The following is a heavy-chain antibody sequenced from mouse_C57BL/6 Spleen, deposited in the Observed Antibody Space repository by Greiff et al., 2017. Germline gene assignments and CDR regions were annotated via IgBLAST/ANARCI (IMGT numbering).Heavy chain of an antibody. Sequence: QVQLQQPGAELVMPGASVKLSCKASGYTFTSYWMHWVKPRPGQGLEWIGEIDPSDSYTNYNQKFKGKSTLTVNKSTSKAYMQLSILTSEDSAVYYCAIVLRASYFDYWGQGTTLTVSS. J-gene: IGHJ2*01. V-gene: IGHV1-69*01. CDR1: GYTFTSYW. CDR2: IDPSDSYT. D-gene: IGHD1-1*01. CDR3: AIVLRASYFDY.